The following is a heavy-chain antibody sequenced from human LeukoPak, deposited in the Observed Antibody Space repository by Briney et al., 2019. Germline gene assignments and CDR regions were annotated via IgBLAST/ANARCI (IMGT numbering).Heavy chain of an antibody. CDR2: ISSSGSTI. D-gene: IGHD3-22*01. V-gene: IGHV3-11*04. CDR3: ARADDSSGYPHFDY. Sequence: PGGSLRLSCAASGFTFDAYGMSWVRQAPGKGLEWVSYISSSGSTIYYADSVKGRFTISRDNAKNSLYLQMNSLRAEDTAVYYCARADDSSGYPHFDYWGQGTLVTVSS. CDR1: GFTFDAYG. J-gene: IGHJ4*02.